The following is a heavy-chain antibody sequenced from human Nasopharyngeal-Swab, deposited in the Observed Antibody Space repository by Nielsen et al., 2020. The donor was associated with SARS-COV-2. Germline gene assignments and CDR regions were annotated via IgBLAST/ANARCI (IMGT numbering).Heavy chain of an antibody. Sequence: SLKIPCAASGFTFDDYAMHWVRQAPGKGLEWVSGISWNSGSIGYADSVKGRFTISRDNAKNSLYLQMNSLRAEDTALYYCAKENPAVAGQGAFDYWGQGTLVTVSS. D-gene: IGHD6-19*01. CDR3: AKENPAVAGQGAFDY. J-gene: IGHJ4*02. V-gene: IGHV3-9*01. CDR2: ISWNSGSI. CDR1: GFTFDDYA.